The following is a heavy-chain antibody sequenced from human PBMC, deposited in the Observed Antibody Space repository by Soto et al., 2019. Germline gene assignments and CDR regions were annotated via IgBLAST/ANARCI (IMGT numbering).Heavy chain of an antibody. V-gene: IGHV3-30-3*01. D-gene: IGHD1-7*01. CDR1: GFTFSSYA. CDR3: ARDWNYVLDY. Sequence: SLRLSCAASGFTFSSYAMHWVRQAPGKGLEWVAVISYDGSNKYYADSVKGRFTISRDNSKNTLYLQMNSLRAEDTAVYYCARDWNYVLDYWGQGTLVTVSS. J-gene: IGHJ4*02. CDR2: ISYDGSNK.